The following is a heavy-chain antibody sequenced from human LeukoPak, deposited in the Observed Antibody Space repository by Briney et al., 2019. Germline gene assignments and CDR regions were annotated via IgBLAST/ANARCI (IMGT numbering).Heavy chain of an antibody. D-gene: IGHD4-23*01. CDR2: ISGSGGST. CDR3: ARATVVMGAYYYYYYMDV. Sequence: GGSLRLSCAASGFTFSSYAMSWVRQAPGKGLEWVSAISGSGGSTYYADSVKGRFTISRDNSKNTLYLQMNSLRAEDTAVYYCARATVVMGAYYYYYYMDVWGKGTTVTISS. J-gene: IGHJ6*03. CDR1: GFTFSSYA. V-gene: IGHV3-23*01.